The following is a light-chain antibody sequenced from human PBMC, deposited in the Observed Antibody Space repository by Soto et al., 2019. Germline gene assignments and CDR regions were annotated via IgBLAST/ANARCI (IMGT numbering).Light chain of an antibody. V-gene: IGKV3-20*01. CDR2: GAS. Sequence: EIVLTQSPGTLSLSPGERATLSCRASQSVSSSYLAWYQQKPGQAPRLLIYGASSRATGIPDRFSGSGSGKDFNLTISKLEPEDFAVYYCQQYSRSLFTFGPGNKVDIK. CDR1: QSVSSSY. CDR3: QQYSRSLFT. J-gene: IGKJ3*01.